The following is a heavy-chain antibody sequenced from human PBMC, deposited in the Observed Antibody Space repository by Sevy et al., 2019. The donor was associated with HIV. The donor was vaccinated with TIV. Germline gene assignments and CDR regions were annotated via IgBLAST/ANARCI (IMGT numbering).Heavy chain of an antibody. CDR2: ISGSGGST. CDR3: TNYGDYDAVYYYGMDV. D-gene: IGHD4-17*01. Sequence: GGSLRLSCAASGFTFSSYAMSWVRQAPGKGLEWVSAISGSGGSTYYADSVKGRFTISRDNSKNTLYLQMNSLRAEDTAVYYCTNYGDYDAVYYYGMDVWGQGTTVTVSS. J-gene: IGHJ6*02. CDR1: GFTFSSYA. V-gene: IGHV3-23*01.